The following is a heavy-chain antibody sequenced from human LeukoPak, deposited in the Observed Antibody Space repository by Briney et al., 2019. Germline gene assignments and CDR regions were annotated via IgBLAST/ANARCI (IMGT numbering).Heavy chain of an antibody. CDR1: GFTFSSYA. V-gene: IGHV3-23*01. D-gene: IGHD6-13*01. Sequence: PGGSLRLSCAASGFTFSSYAMSWVRQARGKGLEWVSAISGSGGSTYYADSVKGRFTISRDNSKNTLYLQMNSLRAEDTAVYYCAKDSDSSSWYLGYFDYWGQGTLVTVSS. CDR3: AKDSDSSSWYLGYFDY. CDR2: ISGSGGST. J-gene: IGHJ4*02.